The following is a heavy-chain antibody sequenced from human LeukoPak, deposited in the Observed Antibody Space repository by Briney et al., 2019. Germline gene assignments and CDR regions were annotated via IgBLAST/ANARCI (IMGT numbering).Heavy chain of an antibody. V-gene: IGHV3-48*03. D-gene: IGHD3-10*01. CDR2: ISSSGRTI. Sequence: GGSLRLSCAASGFTFSSYEMHWVRQAPGKGLVWVSCISSSGRTIYYADSVRGRFTISRDNAKNSLYLQMNSLRAEDTAVYYCAREYGSGSCFDFWGQGTLVTVSS. CDR1: GFTFSSYE. CDR3: AREYGSGSCFDF. J-gene: IGHJ4*02.